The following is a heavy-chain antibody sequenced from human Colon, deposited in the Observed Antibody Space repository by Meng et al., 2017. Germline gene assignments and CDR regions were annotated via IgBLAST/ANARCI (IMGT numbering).Heavy chain of an antibody. V-gene: IGHV4-31*02. Sequence: APVLLKPSHNLSLTSPVSGGSLSSDTYDWTCIRQDPGKGLEWIGIINHSGSTYYNPSLKSRVTMSLDTSKQQFSLKLISVTAADTAVYFCARGLNEGGLAHNWFDPWGQGTLVTVSS. CDR1: GGSLSSDTYD. D-gene: IGHD1-1*01. CDR3: ARGLNEGGLAHNWFDP. CDR2: INHSGST. J-gene: IGHJ5*02.